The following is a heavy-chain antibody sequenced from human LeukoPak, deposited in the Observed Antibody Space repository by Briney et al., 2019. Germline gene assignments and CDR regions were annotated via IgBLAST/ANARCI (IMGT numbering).Heavy chain of an antibody. J-gene: IGHJ5*02. CDR1: GFTFSSYS. CDR3: AKDAAAVLRFVWFDP. CDR2: ISSSSSYI. Sequence: GGSLRLSCAASGFTFSSYSMNWVRQAPGKGLEWVSSISSSSSYIYYADSVKGRFTISRDNSKNTLHLQMNSLRAEDTAVYYCAKDAAAVLRFVWFDPWGQGTLVTVSS. V-gene: IGHV3-21*04. D-gene: IGHD3-3*01.